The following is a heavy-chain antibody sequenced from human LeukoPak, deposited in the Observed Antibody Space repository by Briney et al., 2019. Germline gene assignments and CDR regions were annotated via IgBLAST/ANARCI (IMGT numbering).Heavy chain of an antibody. J-gene: IGHJ4*02. Sequence: PGGSLRLSCAVSGFSFSSYSMYWVRQAPGKGLEWVSSISSSSSYIYYADSVKGRFTISRDNAKNSLYLQMNSLRAEDTAVYYCAREGPLLDHWGQGTLVTVSS. D-gene: IGHD2-15*01. V-gene: IGHV3-21*01. CDR2: ISSSSSYI. CDR1: GFSFSSYS. CDR3: AREGPLLDH.